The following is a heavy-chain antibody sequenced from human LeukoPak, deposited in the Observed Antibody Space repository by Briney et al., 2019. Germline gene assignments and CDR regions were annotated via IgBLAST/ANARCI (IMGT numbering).Heavy chain of an antibody. CDR1: GFTFSSYG. Sequence: GGSLRLSCAASGFTFSSYGMHWVRQAPGKGLEWVAVISYDGSNKYYADSVKGRFTISRDNSKNTLYLQMNSLRAEDTAVYYCAKNYGDYSWDAFDIWGQGTMVTVSS. CDR3: AKNYGDYSWDAFDI. CDR2: ISYDGSNK. J-gene: IGHJ3*02. D-gene: IGHD4-17*01. V-gene: IGHV3-30*18.